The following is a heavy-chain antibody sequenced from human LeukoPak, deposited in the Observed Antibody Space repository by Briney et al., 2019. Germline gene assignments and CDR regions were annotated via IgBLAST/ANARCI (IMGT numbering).Heavy chain of an antibody. J-gene: IGHJ3*02. CDR2: INPNSGGT. CDR3: ARTHYYGTGSYYPDAFDI. Sequence: ASVKVSCKASGYTFTGYYMRWVRQAPGQGLEWMGWINPNSGGTSYAQKFQGRVTMTRDTSISTAYMELSRLRSDDTAVYYCARTHYYGTGSYYPDAFDIWGQGTMVTVSS. V-gene: IGHV1-2*02. D-gene: IGHD3-10*01. CDR1: GYTFTGYY.